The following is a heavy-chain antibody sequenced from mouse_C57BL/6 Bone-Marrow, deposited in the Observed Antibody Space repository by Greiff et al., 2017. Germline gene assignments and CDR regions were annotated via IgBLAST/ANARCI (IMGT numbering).Heavy chain of an antibody. J-gene: IGHJ1*03. CDR2: IYPSDSET. Sequence: VQLQQPGAELVRPGSSVKLSCKASGYTFTSYWMDWVKQRPGQGLEWIGNIYPSDSETHYNQKFKDKATLTVDKSSSTAYVQLSSLTSEDSAVYYCARITTVVGGYFDVWGTGTTVTVSS. V-gene: IGHV1-61*01. CDR1: GYTFTSYW. CDR3: ARITTVVGGYFDV. D-gene: IGHD1-1*01.